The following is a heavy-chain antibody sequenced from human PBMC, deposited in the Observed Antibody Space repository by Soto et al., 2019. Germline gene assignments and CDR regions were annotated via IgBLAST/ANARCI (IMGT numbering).Heavy chain of an antibody. CDR2: TSGSGGST. D-gene: IGHD1-26*01. J-gene: IGHJ5*01. CDR3: AKDGSHGVGWFAS. Sequence: EMQLLESGGDLVQPGGSLRLSCAASGFTFSTYAMSWVRQAPGEGLEWVSSTSGSGGSTDYADFVQGRFTISRDNSKNTLYLQMNSLRAEATAVYYCAKDGSHGVGWFASWGQGTRVTVSS. CDR1: GFTFSTYA. V-gene: IGHV3-23*01.